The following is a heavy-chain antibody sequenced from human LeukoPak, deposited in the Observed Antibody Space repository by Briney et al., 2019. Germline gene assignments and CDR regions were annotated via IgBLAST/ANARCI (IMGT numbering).Heavy chain of an antibody. CDR3: TTLTMLVGAHSDY. D-gene: IGHD2-8*01. V-gene: IGHV3-15*01. J-gene: IGHJ4*02. CDR1: GFTFSNAW. Sequence: GGSLRLSCVASGFTFSNAWMNWVRQAPGKGLEWVGRIKSKTDGLTTDYAAPVKGRFTISRDDSKNMLYLQMNGLKSEDTAVYYCTTLTMLVGAHSDYWGQGSLVSVSS. CDR2: IKSKTDGLTT.